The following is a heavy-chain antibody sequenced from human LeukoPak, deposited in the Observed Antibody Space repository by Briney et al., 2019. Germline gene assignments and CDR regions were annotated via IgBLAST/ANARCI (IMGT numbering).Heavy chain of an antibody. V-gene: IGHV3-21*01. J-gene: IGHJ6*02. CDR2: ISSSSSYI. Sequence: GGSLRLSCAASGFTFSSYSMNWVRQAPGKGLEWVSSISSSSSYIYYADSVKGRFTISRDNAKNSLYLQMNSLRAEDTAVYYCARDRSRDYYYGMDVWGQGTTVTVS. CDR1: GFTFSSYS. CDR3: ARDRSRDYYYGMDV. D-gene: IGHD3-10*01.